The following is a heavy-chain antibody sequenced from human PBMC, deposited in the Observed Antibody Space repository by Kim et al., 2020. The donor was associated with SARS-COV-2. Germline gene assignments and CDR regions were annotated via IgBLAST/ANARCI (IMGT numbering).Heavy chain of an antibody. CDR1: GYTFTSYG. Sequence: ASVKVSCKASGYTFTSYGISWVRQAPGQGLEWMGWISAYNGNTNYAQKLQGRVTMTTDTSTSTAYMELRSLRSDDTAVYYCAGGGGLPGIAVAGTGGNYYYYYGMDVWGQGTTVTVSS. J-gene: IGHJ6*02. V-gene: IGHV1-18*04. D-gene: IGHD6-19*01. CDR3: AGGGGLPGIAVAGTGGNYYYYYGMDV. CDR2: ISAYNGNT.